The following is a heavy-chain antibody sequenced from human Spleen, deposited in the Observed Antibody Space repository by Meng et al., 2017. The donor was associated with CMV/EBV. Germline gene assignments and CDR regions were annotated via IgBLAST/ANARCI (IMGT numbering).Heavy chain of an antibody. CDR1: GYTFSAYW. D-gene: IGHD3-3*01. Sequence: KVSCKGSGYTFSAYWIGWARQLPGKGLEWMGIIYPADSYTKYSPSFQGQVTISADTSISTAFLQWSSLKASDTAIYYCARGGVVTKRNFDYWGQGTLVTVSS. CDR2: IYPADSYT. J-gene: IGHJ4*02. CDR3: ARGGVVTKRNFDY. V-gene: IGHV5-51*01.